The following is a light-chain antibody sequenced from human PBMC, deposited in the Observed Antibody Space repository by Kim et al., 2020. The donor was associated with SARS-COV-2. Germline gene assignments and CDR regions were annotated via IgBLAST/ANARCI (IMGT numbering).Light chain of an antibody. CDR3: QQYNNWPLLLT. J-gene: IGKJ4*01. Sequence: EIVMTQSPATLSVFPGERATLSCKASQSVGTSLAWYQQRPGRAPRLRIYGASTRATGIPARFSGSGSGTEFTLTISSLLSEDYAIYYCQQYNNWPLLLTFGGGTKVDIK. CDR2: GAS. V-gene: IGKV3-15*01. CDR1: QSVGTS.